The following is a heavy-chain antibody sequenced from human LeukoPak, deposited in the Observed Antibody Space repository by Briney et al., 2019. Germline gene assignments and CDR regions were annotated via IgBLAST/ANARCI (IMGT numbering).Heavy chain of an antibody. V-gene: IGHV4-39*07. D-gene: IGHD1-14*01. CDR2: IYHSGST. Sequence: PSETLSLTCTVSGGSISSGTYYWAWIRQPPGKGLEWIGTIYHSGSTYYNPSLKSRVTISVDTSKNQFSLNLTSLTAADTAVYYCARDRKYYYHMDVWGKGTTVTVS. CDR3: ARDRKYYYHMDV. J-gene: IGHJ6*03. CDR1: GGSISSGTYY.